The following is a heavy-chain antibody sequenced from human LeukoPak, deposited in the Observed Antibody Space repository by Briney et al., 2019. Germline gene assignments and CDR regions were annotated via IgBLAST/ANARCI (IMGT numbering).Heavy chain of an antibody. CDR1: GGSVSSGNDY. CDR2: LCSSGST. D-gene: IGHD3-22*01. Sequence: SETLSLTCSVSGGSVSSGNDYWSWIRQPPGRGLEWIGYLCSSGSTDFNPSLKSRVTISVDASKNQFSLKLSSVTAADTAVYYCARGVVNYDDTSPYYYVFDGFDIWGQGTVVTVSS. CDR3: ARGVVNYDDTSPYYYVFDGFDI. V-gene: IGHV4-61*01. J-gene: IGHJ3*02.